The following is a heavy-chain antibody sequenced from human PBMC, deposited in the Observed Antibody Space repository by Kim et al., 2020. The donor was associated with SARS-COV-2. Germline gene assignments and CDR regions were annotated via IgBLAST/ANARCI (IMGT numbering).Heavy chain of an antibody. D-gene: IGHD3-16*01. CDR1: GGSISSGGYY. CDR3: AREETLSGHGGRYYFDY. Sequence: SETLSLTCTVSGGSISSGGYYWSWIRQHPGKGLEWIGYIYYSGSTYYNPSLKSRVTISVDTSKNQFSLKLSSVTAADTAVYYCAREETLSGHGGRYYFDYWGQGTLVTVSS. CDR2: IYYSGST. J-gene: IGHJ4*02. V-gene: IGHV4-31*03.